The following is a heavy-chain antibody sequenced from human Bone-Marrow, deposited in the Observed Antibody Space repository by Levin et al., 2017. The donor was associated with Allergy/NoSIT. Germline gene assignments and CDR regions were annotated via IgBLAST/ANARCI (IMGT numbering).Heavy chain of an antibody. D-gene: IGHD3-22*01. Sequence: AGGSLRLSCAVSGASLSSTNYWTWVRQPPGKGLEWIGEIYHSGSGNYSPSLKSRVTMSVDKSKNQLSLKLTSVTAADTAVYYCARLFFSDSGAWSRRGPNYNYYAMDVWGQGTTVTVSS. V-gene: IGHV4-4*02. CDR1: GASLSSTNY. CDR2: IYHSGSG. J-gene: IGHJ6*02. CDR3: ARLFFSDSGAWSRRGPNYNYYAMDV.